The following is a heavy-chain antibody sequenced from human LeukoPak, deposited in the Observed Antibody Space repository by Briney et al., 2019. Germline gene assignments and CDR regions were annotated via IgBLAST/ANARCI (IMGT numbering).Heavy chain of an antibody. Sequence: PGGSLRLSCAASGFTFSDYYMSWIRQAPGKGLEWVSYISSSGSTIYYADSVKGRFTISRDSAKNSLYLQMNSLRAEDTAVYYCARELRYFDWLLLHFDYWGQGTLVTVSS. J-gene: IGHJ4*02. V-gene: IGHV3-11*01. D-gene: IGHD3-9*01. CDR3: ARELRYFDWLLLHFDY. CDR2: ISSSGSTI. CDR1: GFTFSDYY.